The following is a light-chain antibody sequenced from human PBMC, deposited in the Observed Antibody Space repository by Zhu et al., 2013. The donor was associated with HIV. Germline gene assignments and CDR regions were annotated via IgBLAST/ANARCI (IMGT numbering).Light chain of an antibody. CDR1: QDISNY. J-gene: IGKJ2*01. Sequence: DIQMTQSPSAMSASVGDRVTITCRASQDISNYLAWFQQKPGKVPKLLIYAASSLQSGLPSRFSGSGSGTDFTLTISSLQPEDFATYYCLQTYNSPYTFGQGTKLKIK. CDR2: AAS. V-gene: IGKV1-17*03. CDR3: LQTYNSPYT.